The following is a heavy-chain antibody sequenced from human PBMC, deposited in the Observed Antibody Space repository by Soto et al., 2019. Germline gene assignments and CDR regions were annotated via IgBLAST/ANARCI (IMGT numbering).Heavy chain of an antibody. CDR3: VKQAHGLDGVAFDY. CDR2: VSTSGRST. V-gene: IGHV3-64D*06. CDR1: GFIFSEST. J-gene: IGHJ4*02. Sequence: GGALRLSGSSSGFIFSESTIYWVRQVPGKGLEAISAVSTSGRSTYYADSVKDRFTISRDNSKNTLFLQMGSLRPEDTAIYYCVKQAHGLDGVAFDYWGQGTQVTVSS. D-gene: IGHD2-15*01.